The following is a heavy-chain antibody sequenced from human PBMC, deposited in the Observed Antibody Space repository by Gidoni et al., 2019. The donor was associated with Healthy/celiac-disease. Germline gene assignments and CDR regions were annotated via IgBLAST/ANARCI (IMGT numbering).Heavy chain of an antibody. CDR2: IYYSGST. D-gene: IGHD2-15*01. Sequence: QVQLQESGPGRVKPSETLSLTCTVSGGSISSYYWSWIRQPPGKGLEWIGYIYYSGSTTYNPSLKSRVTISVDTSKNQFSLKLSSVTAADTAVYYCARNVIVGLGVVWFDPWGQGTLVTVSS. V-gene: IGHV4-59*01. J-gene: IGHJ5*02. CDR3: ARNVIVGLGVVWFDP. CDR1: GGSISSYY.